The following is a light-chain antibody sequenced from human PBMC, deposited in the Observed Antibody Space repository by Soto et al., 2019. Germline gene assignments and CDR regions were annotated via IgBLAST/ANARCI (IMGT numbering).Light chain of an antibody. CDR1: ENLLYSTGYIY. J-gene: IGKJ4*01. CDR2: LGS. CDR3: VQTLRIPRT. V-gene: IGKV2-28*01. Sequence: DIVMTQSPLSLPVTPGEPASISCRSSENLLYSTGYIYLEWYLKKPDQPPQLLIFLGSNRASGVPDRFIGSGSGRDFTLRISRVETEDVGVYYCVQTLRIPRTFGGGTKVELK.